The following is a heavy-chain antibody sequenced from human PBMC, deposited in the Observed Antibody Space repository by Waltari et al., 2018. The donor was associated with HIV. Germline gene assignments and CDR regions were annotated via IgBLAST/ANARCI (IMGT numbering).Heavy chain of an antibody. V-gene: IGHV4-61*01. CDR2: IYYSGST. Sequence: QVQLQESGPGLVKPSETLSLTCTVSGGSVSSGSYYWSWIRQPPGKGLEWIGYIYYSGSTNYNPSLKSRVTISVDTSKNQFSLKLSSVTAADTAVYYCAREGHSSRGHWGQGTLVTVSS. D-gene: IGHD6-13*01. CDR3: AREGHSSRGH. CDR1: GGSVSSGSYY. J-gene: IGHJ4*02.